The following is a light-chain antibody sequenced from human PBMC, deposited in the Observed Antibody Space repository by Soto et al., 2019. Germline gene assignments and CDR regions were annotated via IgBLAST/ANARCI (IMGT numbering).Light chain of an antibody. J-gene: IGKJ1*01. CDR2: AAS. CDR3: QHYGRAPAPWT. CDR1: QDISNY. Sequence: DIQMTHSPSSLSASFGDIFTITCRTIQDISNYLAWYQQKPGKVPKLLIYAASSLRSGVPSRFTASAFGTDFTLTISSLQPEDVATYYCQHYGRAPAPWTFGQGTKVDIK. V-gene: IGKV1-27*01.